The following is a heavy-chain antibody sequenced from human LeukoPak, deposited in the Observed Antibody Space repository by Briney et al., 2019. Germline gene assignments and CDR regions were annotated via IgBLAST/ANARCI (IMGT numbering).Heavy chain of an antibody. J-gene: IGHJ4*02. CDR1: GYTFSSYA. Sequence: ASVKISCKASGYTFSSYAISWVRQAPGQGLEWMGRIIPILGIANYAQKFQGRVTITADKSTSTAYMELSSLRSEDTAVYYCASMVRGVIIALFDYWGQGTLVTVSS. D-gene: IGHD3-10*01. V-gene: IGHV1-69*04. CDR3: ASMVRGVIIALFDY. CDR2: IIPILGIA.